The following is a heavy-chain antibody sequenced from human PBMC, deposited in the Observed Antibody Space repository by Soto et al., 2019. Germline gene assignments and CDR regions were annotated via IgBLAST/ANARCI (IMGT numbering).Heavy chain of an antibody. CDR2: MNPNSGNT. D-gene: IGHD3-3*01. CDR3: ARYRTTIFGVVINRGIDY. V-gene: IGHV1-8*01. CDR1: GYTFTSYD. Sequence: ASVKVSCKASGYTFTSYDINWVRQATGQGLEWMGWMNPNSGNTGYAQKFQGRVTMTRNTSISTAYMELSSLRSEDTAVYYCARYRTTIFGVVINRGIDYWGQGTLVTVSS. J-gene: IGHJ4*02.